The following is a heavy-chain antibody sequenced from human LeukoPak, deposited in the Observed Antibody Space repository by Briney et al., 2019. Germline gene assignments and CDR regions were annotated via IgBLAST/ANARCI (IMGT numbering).Heavy chain of an antibody. D-gene: IGHD5-18*01. V-gene: IGHV3-33*01. CDR2: IWYDGNNK. CDR3: ARRILLWSIEGDAFDI. J-gene: IGHJ3*02. Sequence: GGSLRLSCVASGFTFSSYGMHWVRQAPGKGLEWVAVIWYDGNNKYYADSVKGRFTISRDNSQNTLYLQMNNLRAEDTAVYYCARRILLWSIEGDAFDIWGQGTMVTVSS. CDR1: GFTFSSYG.